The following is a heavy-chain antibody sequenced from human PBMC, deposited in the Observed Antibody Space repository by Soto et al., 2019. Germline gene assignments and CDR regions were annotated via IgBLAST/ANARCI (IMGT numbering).Heavy chain of an antibody. V-gene: IGHV1-69*13. J-gene: IGHJ6*02. CDR1: GGTFSSYA. Sequence: GASVKVSCKASGGTFSSYAISWVRQAPGQGLEWMGGIIPIFGTANYAQKFQGRVTITADESTSTAYMELSSLRSEDTAVYYCARDVPMVREIYYGMDVWGQGTTVTGSS. CDR2: IIPIFGTA. CDR3: ARDVPMVREIYYGMDV. D-gene: IGHD3-10*01.